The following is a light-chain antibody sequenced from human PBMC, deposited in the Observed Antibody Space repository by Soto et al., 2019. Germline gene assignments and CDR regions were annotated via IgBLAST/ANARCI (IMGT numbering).Light chain of an antibody. CDR2: GAS. V-gene: IGKV3-20*01. CDR3: QLYGISVLT. Sequence: ELVLTQSPGTLSLSPGERATLSCRASQSVSSNSLGWYQQKPCQAPRLLIYGASSRATSIPDRVSGSGSGTGFTLPITRLEQDDFAVYYCQLYGISVLTFGGGTKLEI. J-gene: IGKJ4*01. CDR1: QSVSSNS.